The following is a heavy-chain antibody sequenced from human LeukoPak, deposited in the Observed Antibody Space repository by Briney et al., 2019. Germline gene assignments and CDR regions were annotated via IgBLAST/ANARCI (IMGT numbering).Heavy chain of an antibody. J-gene: IGHJ5*02. CDR3: ARKFVAVAGGNWFDP. CDR1: GFTFSSYS. Sequence: QPGGSLRLSCAASGFTFSSYSMNWVRQAPGKGLEWVSYISSSSTIYYADSVKGRFTISRDNAKNSLYLQMNSLRAEDTAVYYCARKFVAVAGGNWFDPWGQGTLVTVSS. D-gene: IGHD6-19*01. CDR2: ISSSSTI. V-gene: IGHV3-48*04.